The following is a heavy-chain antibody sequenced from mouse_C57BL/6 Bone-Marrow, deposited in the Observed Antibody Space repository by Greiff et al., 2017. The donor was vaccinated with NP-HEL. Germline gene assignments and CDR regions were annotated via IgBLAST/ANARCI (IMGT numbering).Heavy chain of an antibody. CDR1: GFSLSTSGMG. V-gene: IGHV8-12*01. CDR2: LYWDDVK. CDR3: ARRATLLWLKLDWYFDV. Sequence: QVQLKESGPGILQSSQTLSLTCSFSGFSLSTSGMGVSWIRQPSGKGLEWLAHLYWDDVKRYNPSLKSRLSISKDTSRNQVFRKITSVDTADTATYYCARRATLLWLKLDWYFDVWGTGTTVTVSS. D-gene: IGHD2-2*01. J-gene: IGHJ1*03.